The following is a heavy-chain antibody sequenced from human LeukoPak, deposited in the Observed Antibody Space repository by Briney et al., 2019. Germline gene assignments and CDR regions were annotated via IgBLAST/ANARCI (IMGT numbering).Heavy chain of an antibody. CDR1: GFTFSSYG. D-gene: IGHD6-19*01. Sequence: PGGSLRLSCAASGFTFSSYGMHWVRQAPGKGLEWVAVIWYDGSNKYYADSVKGRFTISRDNSKNTLNLQMSSLRAEDTAVYYCARLGSGWHFDYWGQGTLVTVYS. V-gene: IGHV3-33*01. J-gene: IGHJ4*02. CDR2: IWYDGSNK. CDR3: ARLGSGWHFDY.